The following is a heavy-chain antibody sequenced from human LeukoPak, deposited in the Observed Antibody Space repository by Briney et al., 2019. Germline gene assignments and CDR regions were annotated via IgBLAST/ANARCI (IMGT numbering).Heavy chain of an antibody. D-gene: IGHD3-22*01. Sequence: SETLSLTCAVSGYSISSSNWWGWIRQPPGKGLEWIGYIYYSGSIYYNPSLKSRVTMSVETSKNQFSLKLTSVTAVDTAVYYCAGQDDSPPHDAFDIWGQGTMVTVSS. V-gene: IGHV4-28*05. CDR2: IYYSGSI. J-gene: IGHJ3*02. CDR1: GYSISSSNW. CDR3: AGQDDSPPHDAFDI.